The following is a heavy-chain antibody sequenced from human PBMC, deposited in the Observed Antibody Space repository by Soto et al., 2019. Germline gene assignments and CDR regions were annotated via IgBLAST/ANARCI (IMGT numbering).Heavy chain of an antibody. CDR1: EFTFSNYA. J-gene: IGHJ4*02. V-gene: IGHV3-23*01. Sequence: GESLKISCAASEFTFSNYAMSWVRQAPGKGLEWVSAISYGGGTTYYADSVKGRFTISRDNAKNTLYLQMNSLRAEDTAVYYCVRDMQLWRLDSWGQGTLVTVSS. CDR3: VRDMQLWRLDS. D-gene: IGHD2-15*01. CDR2: ISYGGGTT.